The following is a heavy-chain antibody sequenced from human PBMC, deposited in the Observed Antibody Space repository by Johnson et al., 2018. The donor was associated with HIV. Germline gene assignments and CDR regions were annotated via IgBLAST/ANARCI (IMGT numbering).Heavy chain of an antibody. J-gene: IGHJ3*02. CDR1: GFTFSSYW. D-gene: IGHD1-14*01. Sequence: VQLVESGGGLVQPGGSLRLSCAASGFTFSSYWMSWVRQAPGKGLEWVANIKQDGSEKYYADSVKGRFTISRDNSKNTLYLQMNSLRGEDTAVYYCAKDSMGLNGNQFEAFDMWGQGTMVTVSS. V-gene: IGHV3-7*01. CDR2: IKQDGSEK. CDR3: AKDSMGLNGNQFEAFDM.